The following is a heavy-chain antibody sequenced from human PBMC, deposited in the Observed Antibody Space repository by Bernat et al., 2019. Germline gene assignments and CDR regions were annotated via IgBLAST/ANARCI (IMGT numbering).Heavy chain of an antibody. V-gene: IGHV3-7*03. CDR1: GFTLSSFW. CDR2: IKQDGSER. CDR3: ATQPAATSTDV. Sequence: EVQLVESGGGLVQPGGSLRLSCVASGFTLSSFWMTWVRQAPGRGLEWVTNIKQDGSERNYVDSVKGRFTISRDNAENSLYLQMNNLRAEDTAVYYCATQPAATSTDVWGRGTTVTVYS. D-gene: IGHD2-2*01. J-gene: IGHJ6*02.